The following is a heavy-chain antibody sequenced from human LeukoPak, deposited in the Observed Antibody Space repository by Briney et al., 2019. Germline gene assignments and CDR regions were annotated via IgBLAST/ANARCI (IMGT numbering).Heavy chain of an antibody. V-gene: IGHV4-4*02. CDR3: ARDQAAAGIVWFDP. CDR1: GGSISSSNW. D-gene: IGHD6-13*01. CDR2: IYHSGST. Sequence: SETLSLTCAVSGGSISSSNWWGWVRQPPGKGLEWIGEIYHSGSTNYNPSLKSRVTISVDKSKNQFSLKLSSVTAADTAVYYCARDQAAAGIVWFDPWGQGTLVTVSS. J-gene: IGHJ5*02.